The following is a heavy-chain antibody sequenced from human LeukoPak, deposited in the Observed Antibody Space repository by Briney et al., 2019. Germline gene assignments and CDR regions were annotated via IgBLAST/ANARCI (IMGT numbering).Heavy chain of an antibody. J-gene: IGHJ4*02. CDR3: ARTGDTSIDFDY. V-gene: IGHV1-8*01. CDR2: MNPNSGNT. D-gene: IGHD7-27*01. CDR1: GYTFTSYD. Sequence: ASVRVSCKASGYTFTSYDINWVRQATGQGLEWMGWMNPNSGNTGYAQKLQGRVTMTTDTSTSTAYMELRSLRSDDTAVYYCARTGDTSIDFDYWGQGTLVTVSS.